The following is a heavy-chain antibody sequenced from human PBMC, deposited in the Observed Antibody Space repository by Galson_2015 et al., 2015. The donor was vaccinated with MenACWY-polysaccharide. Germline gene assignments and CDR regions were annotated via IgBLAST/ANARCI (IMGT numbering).Heavy chain of an antibody. CDR3: ARGRRDLPLQSDY. Sequence: SETLSLTCTVSGDSISTSYWNWIRQPPGKGLEWVGYIYYTGSTNYNPSFNSRVTISLDTSQNQYSLKLKSVTAADTAVYYCARGRRDLPLQSDYWRQGVLVTGSP. J-gene: IGHJ4*02. V-gene: IGHV4-59*01. CDR1: GDSISTSY. D-gene: IGHD4-11*01. CDR2: IYYTGST.